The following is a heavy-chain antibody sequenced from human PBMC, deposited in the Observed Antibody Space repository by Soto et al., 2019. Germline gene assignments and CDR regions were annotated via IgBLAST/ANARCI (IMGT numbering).Heavy chain of an antibody. D-gene: IGHD6-19*01. CDR3: ARALGRGWTPY. CDR2: IIPVFNTT. Sequence: QVHLVQSEAELKKPGSSVKVSCKASGGTFSSYTVSWVRQAPGQGLEWVGGIIPVFNTTYYAQKFQGRVTILADKATSTAYMELSHLRSENTAVYYCARALGRGWTPYWGQGTLVTVSS. V-gene: IGHV1-69*06. CDR1: GGTFSSYT. J-gene: IGHJ4*02.